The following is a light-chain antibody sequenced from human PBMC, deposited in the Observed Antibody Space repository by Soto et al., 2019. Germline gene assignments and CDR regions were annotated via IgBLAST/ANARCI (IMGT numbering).Light chain of an antibody. Sequence: EIVMTQSPATLSVSPGERVTLSCRASQSVSRFLAWYQQRPGQAPRLLIYDTSIRATGVPARFSGSGSGTEFSLTISSLQSEDFAVYYCQQYDNWPPCTFGQGTKLEVK. CDR1: QSVSRF. J-gene: IGKJ2*02. CDR2: DTS. V-gene: IGKV3-15*01. CDR3: QQYDNWPPCT.